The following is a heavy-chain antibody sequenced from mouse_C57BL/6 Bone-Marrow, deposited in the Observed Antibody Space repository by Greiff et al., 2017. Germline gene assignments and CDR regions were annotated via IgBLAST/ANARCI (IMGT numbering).Heavy chain of an antibody. Sequence: QVQLQQPGAELVKPGASVKLSCKASGYTFTSYWMHWVKQRPGRGLEWIGRIDPNRGGTKYNEKFKSKATLTVDKPSSTAYMQLSSLTSEDSAVYYCAHGNYVYWYFAVWGTGTTVTVSS. CDR1: GYTFTSYW. D-gene: IGHD2-1*01. J-gene: IGHJ1*03. V-gene: IGHV1-72*01. CDR3: AHGNYVYWYFAV. CDR2: IDPNRGGT.